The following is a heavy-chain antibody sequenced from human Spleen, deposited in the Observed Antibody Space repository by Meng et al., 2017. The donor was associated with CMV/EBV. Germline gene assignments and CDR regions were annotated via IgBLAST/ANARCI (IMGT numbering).Heavy chain of an antibody. CDR1: GGSISSSSYY. CDR2: IYYSGST. CDR3: ARGTRMWGVGYYYGMDV. J-gene: IGHJ6*02. D-gene: IGHD3-10*01. Sequence: SETLSLTCTVSGGSISSSSYYWGWIRQPPGKGLEWIGSIYYSGSTYYNPSLKSRVTISVDTSKNQFSLKLSSVTAADTAVYYCARGTRMWGVGYYYGMDVWGQGTTVTVSS. V-gene: IGHV4-39*07.